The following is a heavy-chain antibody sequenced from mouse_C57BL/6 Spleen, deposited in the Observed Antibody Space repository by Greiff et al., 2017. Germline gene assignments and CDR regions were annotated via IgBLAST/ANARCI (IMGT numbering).Heavy chain of an antibody. Sequence: QVQLQQSGAELVKPGASVKMSCKASGYTFTSYWITWVKQRPGQGLEWIGDIYPGSGSTNYNEKFKSKATLTVDTSSSTAYMQLSSLTSEDSAVYYCASTIYYDYGYAMDYWGQGTSVTVSS. J-gene: IGHJ4*01. D-gene: IGHD2-4*01. CDR2: IYPGSGST. CDR3: ASTIYYDYGYAMDY. CDR1: GYTFTSYW. V-gene: IGHV1-55*01.